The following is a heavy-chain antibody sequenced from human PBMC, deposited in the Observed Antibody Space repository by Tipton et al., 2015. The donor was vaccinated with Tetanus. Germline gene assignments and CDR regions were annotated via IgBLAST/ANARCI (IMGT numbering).Heavy chain of an antibody. CDR3: ARGGGSGGSGRPRFSAP. Sequence: QLVQSGPEVKRPGASVRVSCKTSGYTFPDYGIVWVRQAPGQGLEWMAWITAYNGNTYTARKVQGRLAMTTDTSTNTAYMELRSVPSDDPAVYFCARGGGSGGSGRPRFSAPGGQGTLVTVPS. D-gene: IGHD3-3*01. CDR1: GYTFPDYG. V-gene: IGHV1-18*01. J-gene: IGHJ5*02. CDR2: ITAYNGNT.